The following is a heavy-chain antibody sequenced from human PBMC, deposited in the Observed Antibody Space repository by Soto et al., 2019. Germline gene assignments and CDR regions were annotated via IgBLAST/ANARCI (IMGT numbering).Heavy chain of an antibody. CDR3: ARDGGSGQLLYSHAFDI. CDR1: GGSISSGDYY. Sequence: PSETLSLTCTVSGGSISSGDYYWSWIRQPPGKGLEWIGYIYYSGSTYYNPSLKSRVTISVDTSKNQFSLKLSSVTAADTAVYYCARDGGSGQLLYSHAFDIWGQGTMVTVSS. V-gene: IGHV4-30-4*01. J-gene: IGHJ3*02. D-gene: IGHD2-2*02. CDR2: IYYSGST.